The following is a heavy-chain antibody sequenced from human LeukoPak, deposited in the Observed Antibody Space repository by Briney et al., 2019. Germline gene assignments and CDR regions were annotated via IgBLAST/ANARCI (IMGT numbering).Heavy chain of an antibody. Sequence: ASVKVSCKASGYTFTSYGISWVRQAPGQGLEWMGWISAYNGNTNYAQKLQGRVTMTTDTSTSTAYMELRSLRSDDTAVYYCARDGAYYYDSSGYYYVTWFDPWGQGTLVTVSS. D-gene: IGHD3-22*01. CDR2: ISAYNGNT. CDR1: GYTFTSYG. J-gene: IGHJ5*02. CDR3: ARDGAYYYDSSGYYYVTWFDP. V-gene: IGHV1-18*01.